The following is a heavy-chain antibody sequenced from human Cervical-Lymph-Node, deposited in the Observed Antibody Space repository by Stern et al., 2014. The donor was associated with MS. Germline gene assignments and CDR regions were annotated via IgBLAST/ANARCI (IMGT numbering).Heavy chain of an antibody. CDR2: ISNDGSSR. J-gene: IGHJ4*02. Sequence: VQLVESGGGVVQPGRSLRLSCAASGFIFNYYGMHWVRQAPGRGLQWVAVISNDGSSREYADSVKGRFTISRDNSKNTLFLQMSSLRVEDTGVYYCASRYDYGDYIYWGQGTLVTVSS. CDR1: GFIFNYYG. D-gene: IGHD4-17*01. V-gene: IGHV3-30*03. CDR3: ASRYDYGDYIY.